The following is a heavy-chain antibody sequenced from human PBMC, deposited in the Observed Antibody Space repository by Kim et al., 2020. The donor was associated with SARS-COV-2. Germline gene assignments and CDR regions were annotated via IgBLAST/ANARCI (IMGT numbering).Heavy chain of an antibody. CDR3: ARCEMAVRGLLWFGELAQDPYYYYGMDV. D-gene: IGHD3-10*01. V-gene: IGHV1-18*01. CDR1: GYTFTSYG. Sequence: ASVKVSCKASGYTFTSYGISWVRQAPGQGLEWMGWISAYNGNTNYAQKLQGRVTMTTDTSTSTAYMELRSLRSDDTAVYYCARCEMAVRGLLWFGELAQDPYYYYGMDVWGQGTTVTVSS. J-gene: IGHJ6*02. CDR2: ISAYNGNT.